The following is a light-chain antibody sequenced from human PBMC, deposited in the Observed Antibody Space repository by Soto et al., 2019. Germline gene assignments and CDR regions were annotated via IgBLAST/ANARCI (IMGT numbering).Light chain of an antibody. Sequence: QSALTQPASVSGSPGQSITISCTGTSSDVGGFNYVSWYQQHPAKAPKLMIYDVSNRPSGVSTRFSGSKSGNTASLTISGLQAEDEGDFYCSSYTRSGTVVFGGGTQLTVL. J-gene: IGLJ3*02. CDR3: SSYTRSGTVV. CDR1: SSDVGGFNY. V-gene: IGLV2-14*03. CDR2: DVS.